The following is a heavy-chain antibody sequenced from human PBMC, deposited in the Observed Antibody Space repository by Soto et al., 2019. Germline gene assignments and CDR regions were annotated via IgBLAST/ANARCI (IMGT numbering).Heavy chain of an antibody. V-gene: IGHV1-8*01. CDR2: MNPNSGHT. CDR3: ASDMSTN. CDR1: GYTFTSHD. J-gene: IGHJ4*02. Sequence: QVQLVQSGAEMKKPGASVKVSCKDSGYTFTSHDINWMRQTTGQGLEWMGWMNPNSGHTNYAQKFQGRVTMTRDTSISTAYMELTNLRSEDTAIYYCASDMSTNWGQGTLVTVSS. D-gene: IGHD2-2*01.